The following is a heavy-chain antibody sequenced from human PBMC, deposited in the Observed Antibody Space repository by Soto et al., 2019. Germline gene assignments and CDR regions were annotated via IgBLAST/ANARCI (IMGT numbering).Heavy chain of an antibody. CDR1: GDSVSSNSAA. V-gene: IGHV6-1*01. D-gene: IGHD3-10*01. CDR2: TYYRSKWYN. CDR3: ARGRYYGSGSYSAFDI. J-gene: IGHJ3*02. Sequence: KQSQTLSLTCAISGDSVSSNSAAWNWIRQSPSRGLEWLGRTYYRSKWYNDYAVSVKSRITINPDTSKNQFSLQLNSVTPEDTAVYYCARGRYYGSGSYSAFDIWGQGTMVTVSS.